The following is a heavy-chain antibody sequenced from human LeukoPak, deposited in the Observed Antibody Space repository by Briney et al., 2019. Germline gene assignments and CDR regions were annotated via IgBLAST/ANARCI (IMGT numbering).Heavy chain of an antibody. CDR3: VRGSMTADY. CDR1: GGSVDGYY. V-gene: IGHV4-59*02. CDR2: ISYIGST. J-gene: IGHJ4*02. Sequence: PSETLSLTCTVSGGSVDGYYWSWIRQSPGRGLEWIENISYIGSTSYNPSLMSRVTFSVDTSKNQFSLTLTSVTAADTGVFYCVRGSMTADYWGQGILVTVSS.